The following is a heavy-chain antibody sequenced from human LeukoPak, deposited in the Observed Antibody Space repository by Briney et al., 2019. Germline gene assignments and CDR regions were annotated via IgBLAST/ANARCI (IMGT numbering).Heavy chain of an antibody. J-gene: IGHJ4*02. CDR2: ISSSSSYI. CDR3: ARTSRAAPYFDY. D-gene: IGHD2-15*01. CDR1: GFTFSSYS. V-gene: IGHV3-21*01. Sequence: PGGSLRLSCAASGFTFSSYSMNWVRQAPGKGLEWVSSISSSSSYIYYADSVKGRFTISRDNAKNSLYLQMNSLRAEDTAVYYCARTSRAAPYFDYWGQGTLVTVSS.